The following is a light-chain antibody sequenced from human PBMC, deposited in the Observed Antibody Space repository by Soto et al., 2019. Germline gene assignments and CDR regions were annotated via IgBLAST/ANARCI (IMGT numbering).Light chain of an antibody. V-gene: IGKV1-5*03. CDR2: KAS. CDR1: QGISSY. J-gene: IGKJ1*01. CDR3: QQYNSYSPT. Sequence: DIQMTQSPSSLSASVGDRVTITCRASQGISSYLAWYQQKPGKAPKLLIYKASSLESGVPSRFSGSGSGTEFTLTISSLQPDDSATYYCQQYNSYSPTFGQGTKVDIK.